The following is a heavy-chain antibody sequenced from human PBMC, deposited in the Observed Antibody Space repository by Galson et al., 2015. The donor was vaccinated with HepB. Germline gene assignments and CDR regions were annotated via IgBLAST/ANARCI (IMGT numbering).Heavy chain of an antibody. V-gene: IGHV3-15*01. J-gene: IGHJ4*02. CDR2: IKSKTDGGTT. D-gene: IGHD4-23*01. CDR1: GFTFSNAW. CDR3: TTEQVSGVVTSIFDY. Sequence: LRLSCAASGFTFSNAWMSWVRQAPGKGLEWVGRIKSKTDGGTTDYAAPVKGRFTISRDDSKNTLYLQMNSLKTEDTAVYYCTTEQVSGVVTSIFDYWGQGTLVTVSS.